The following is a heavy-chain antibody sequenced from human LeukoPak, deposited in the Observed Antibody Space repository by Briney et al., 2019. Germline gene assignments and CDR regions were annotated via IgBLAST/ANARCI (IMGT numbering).Heavy chain of an antibody. CDR3: ARGDSRGYNYFDY. CDR2: TYYTSKWYN. V-gene: IGHV6-1*01. CDR1: GDSVSSNSAA. Sequence: TXSLTCXLSGDSVSSNSAAWKWGRQSPSRGLEWLGSTYYTSKWYNYYAVSLKSRITINPDTSKNQFSLQLNSVTPEDTAVYFCARGDSRGYNYFDYWGQGALVXXSS. D-gene: IGHD3-22*01. J-gene: IGHJ4*02.